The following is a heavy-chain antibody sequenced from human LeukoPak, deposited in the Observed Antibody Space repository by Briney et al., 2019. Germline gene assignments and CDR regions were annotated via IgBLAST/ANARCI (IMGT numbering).Heavy chain of an antibody. D-gene: IGHD1-1*01. CDR1: GGSISSGGYY. CDR2: IYHSGST. V-gene: IGHV4-30-2*01. CDR3: ARWDDGFDP. J-gene: IGHJ5*02. Sequence: SQTLSLTCTVSGGSISSGGYYWSWIRQPPGKGLEWIGYIYHSGSTYYNPSLKSRVTISVDRSKNQFSLKLSSVTAADTPVYYCARWDDGFDPWGQGTLVTVSS.